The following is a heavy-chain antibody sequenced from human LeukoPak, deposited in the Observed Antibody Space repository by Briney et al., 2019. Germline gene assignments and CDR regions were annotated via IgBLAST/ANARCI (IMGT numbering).Heavy chain of an antibody. V-gene: IGHV4-30-4*01. J-gene: IGHJ3*02. CDR2: FDYSGST. D-gene: IGHD1-26*01. CDR3: ARDQGYRGSYFPHGNDAFDI. Sequence: SQTLSLTCTVSGDSISSGDYYWSWIRQPPGKGLEWIGYFDYSGSTYYNPSLKSRVSISVDTSKNQFSLILSSVSAADTAVYYCARDQGYRGSYFPHGNDAFDIWGQGTMVTVSS. CDR1: GDSISSGDYY.